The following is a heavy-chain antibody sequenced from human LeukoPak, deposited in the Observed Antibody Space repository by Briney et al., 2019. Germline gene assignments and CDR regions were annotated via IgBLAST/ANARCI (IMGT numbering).Heavy chain of an antibody. Sequence: WASVKVSCKASGYTFTSYGINWVRQAPGQGLEWMGWISAYNKRNYEQKFQGRVTMTTDTSTSTAYMELRTLRSDDTAVYYCARVSAPPDYGDYVSENWFDPWGQGTLVTVSS. D-gene: IGHD4-17*01. V-gene: IGHV1-18*01. CDR1: GYTFTSYG. CDR3: ARVSAPPDYGDYVSENWFDP. J-gene: IGHJ5*02. CDR2: ISAYNKR.